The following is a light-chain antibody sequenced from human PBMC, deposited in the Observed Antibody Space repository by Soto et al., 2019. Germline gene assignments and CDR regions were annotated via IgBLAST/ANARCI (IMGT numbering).Light chain of an antibody. CDR1: QSVSSY. CDR3: QQRSNWPLT. CDR2: DAS. J-gene: IGKJ4*01. Sequence: EIVLTQSPATLSLSPGERATLSCRASQSVSSYLAWYQQKPGQAPRLLIYDASNRATGIPARFSGSVSGTDFILTISNLAPEDFAVYYCQQRSNWPLTFGGGTKVEIK. V-gene: IGKV3-11*01.